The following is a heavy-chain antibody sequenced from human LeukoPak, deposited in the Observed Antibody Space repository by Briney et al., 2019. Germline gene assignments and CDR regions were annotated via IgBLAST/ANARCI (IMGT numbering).Heavy chain of an antibody. CDR3: ARDLNIAAAGSDWFDP. Sequence: SETLSLTCTVSGASISSGSSYWSWIRQPAGKGLEWIGRIYTSGSTNYNPSLKSRVTISVDTSKNQFSLKLSSVTAADTAVYYCARDLNIAAAGSDWFDPWGQGTLVTVSS. J-gene: IGHJ5*02. CDR1: GASISSGSSY. V-gene: IGHV4-61*02. CDR2: IYTSGST. D-gene: IGHD6-13*01.